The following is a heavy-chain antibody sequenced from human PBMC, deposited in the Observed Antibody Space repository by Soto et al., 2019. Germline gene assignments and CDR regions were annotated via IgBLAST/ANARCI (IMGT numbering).Heavy chain of an antibody. CDR3: AKGSGTSYYGSGSIYYYYYGMDV. Sequence: PGGSLRLSCAASGFTFSSYGMHWVRQAPGTGLEWVAVISYDGSNKYYADSVKGRFTISRDNSKNTLYLQMNSLRAEDTAVYYCAKGSGTSYYGSGSIYYYYYGMDVWGQGTTVTVSS. CDR1: GFTFSSYG. CDR2: ISYDGSNK. D-gene: IGHD3-10*01. V-gene: IGHV3-30*18. J-gene: IGHJ6*02.